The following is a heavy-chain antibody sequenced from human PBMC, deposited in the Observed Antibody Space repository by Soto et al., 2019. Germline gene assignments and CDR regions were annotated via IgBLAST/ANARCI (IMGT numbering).Heavy chain of an antibody. CDR2: IIPIFGTA. CDR1: GGTFSSYA. D-gene: IGHD1-1*01. J-gene: IGHJ4*02. Sequence: ASVKVACKASGGTFSSYAISWVRQAPGQGLEWMGGIIPIFGTANYAQKFQGRVTITADESTSTAYMELSSLRSEDTAVYYCARGTQLTYFDYWGQGTLVTVSS. CDR3: ARGTQLTYFDY. V-gene: IGHV1-69*13.